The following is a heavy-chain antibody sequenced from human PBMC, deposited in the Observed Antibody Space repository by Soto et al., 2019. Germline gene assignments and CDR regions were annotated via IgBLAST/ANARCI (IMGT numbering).Heavy chain of an antibody. CDR2: INPNSGGT. CDR3: ARRSVIYSSGWWFDP. Sequence: QVQLVQSGAEVKKPGASVKVSCKASGYTFTGYYMNWVRQAPGQGLEWMGWINPNSGGTNYAQKFQGRVTLTRDTSISPAYMELSRLRSDYTAVYYCARRSVIYSSGWWFDPWGQGTLVTVSS. V-gene: IGHV1-2*02. J-gene: IGHJ5*02. CDR1: GYTFTGYY. D-gene: IGHD6-19*01.